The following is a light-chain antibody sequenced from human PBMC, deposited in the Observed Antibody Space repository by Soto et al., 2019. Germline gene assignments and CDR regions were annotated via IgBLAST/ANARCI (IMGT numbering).Light chain of an antibody. J-gene: IGKJ3*01. V-gene: IGKV3-11*01. CDR1: QSVSSY. Sequence: EIVLTQSPATLSLSPGERATLSCRASQSVSSYLAWYQQKPGQPPRLLIYDASNRATGIPARFSGSESGTAFTLTISSLVPEDFAVYYCQQRSKWPPLFTFGPGNKVDIK. CDR2: DAS. CDR3: QQRSKWPPLFT.